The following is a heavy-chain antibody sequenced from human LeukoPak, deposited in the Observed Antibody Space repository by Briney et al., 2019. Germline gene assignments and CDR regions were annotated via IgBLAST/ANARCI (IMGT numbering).Heavy chain of an antibody. Sequence: SETLSLTCTVSGGSISSYYWSWIRQPPGKGLECIGYISYSGSTNYSPSLKSQVTMSIDTSKNQFSLKLSSVTAADTAVYYCARVRYYGSGSNYNAVGFYYLDYWGQGALVTVSS. CDR1: GGSISSYY. CDR3: ARVRYYGSGSNYNAVGFYYLDY. V-gene: IGHV4-59*01. D-gene: IGHD3-10*01. CDR2: ISYSGST. J-gene: IGHJ4*02.